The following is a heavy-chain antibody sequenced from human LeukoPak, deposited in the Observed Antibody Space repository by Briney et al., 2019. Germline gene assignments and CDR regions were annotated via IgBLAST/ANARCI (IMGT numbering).Heavy chain of an antibody. V-gene: IGHV3-30*02. J-gene: IGHJ4*02. Sequence: GGSLRLSCAASGFTFSSYGMHWVRQAPGKGLEWVAFIRYDGSNKYYADSVKGRFNFSRDNSKNTLYLQMNSLRAEDTAVYYCASTYYYGSGSYSAFDYWGQGTLVTVSS. CDR3: ASTYYYGSGSYSAFDY. D-gene: IGHD3-10*01. CDR2: IRYDGSNK. CDR1: GFTFSSYG.